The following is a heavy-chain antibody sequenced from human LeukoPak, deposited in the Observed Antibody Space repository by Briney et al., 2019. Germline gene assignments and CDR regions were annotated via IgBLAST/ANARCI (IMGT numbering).Heavy chain of an antibody. CDR2: ITSNGAYT. V-gene: IGHV3-64*02. J-gene: IGHJ6*03. CDR3: ARVKMGATVSDYYYYYMDV. CDR1: GFTFSDYT. D-gene: IGHD1-26*01. Sequence: GGSLRLSCAASGFTFSDYTIHWVRQAPGKRLQSVSAITSNGAYTHYADSVKGRFTISRDNSRNAVFLQMGGLRIEDMAVYYCARVKMGATVSDYYYYYMDVWAQGPRSPSP.